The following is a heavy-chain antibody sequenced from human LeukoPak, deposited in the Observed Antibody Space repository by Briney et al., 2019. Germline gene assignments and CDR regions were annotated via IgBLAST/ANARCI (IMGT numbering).Heavy chain of an antibody. D-gene: IGHD2-21*02. CDR2: IFTSGST. J-gene: IGHJ2*01. CDR3: ARARRYCDGDYSSGVYWYFDL. V-gene: IGHV4-4*07. Sequence: SETLSLTCSVSGMSISSYYWTWIRQPAGKGLEWIGRIFTSGSTSYNPSLTSRVTMSVDTSKNQFSLTLTSVTAADTAVYYCARARRYCDGDYSSGVYWYFDLWGRGTLVTVSS. CDR1: GMSISSYY.